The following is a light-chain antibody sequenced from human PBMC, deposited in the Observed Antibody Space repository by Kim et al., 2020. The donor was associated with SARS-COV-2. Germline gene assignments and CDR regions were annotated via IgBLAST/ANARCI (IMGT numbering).Light chain of an antibody. CDR2: EDN. V-gene: IGLV6-57*03. CDR3: QSYDNNYRAV. Sequence: FLLSPPPSFSGSPGKTVTISCTRSSDKIGSAYVQWYQQRPGSAPTTVIYEDNQRPSGVPDRFSGSIDRSSNSASLTISGLKSEDEADYYCQSYDNNYRAVFGGGTQLTVL. J-gene: IGLJ2*01. CDR1: SDKIGSAY.